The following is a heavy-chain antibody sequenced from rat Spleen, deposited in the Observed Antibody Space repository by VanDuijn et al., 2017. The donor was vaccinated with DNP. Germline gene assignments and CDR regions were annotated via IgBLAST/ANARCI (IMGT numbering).Heavy chain of an antibody. V-gene: IGHV5S13*01. Sequence: EVQLVESGGDLVQPGRSLKLSCVASGFTFSYYWMAWVRQAPAKGLEWVAAISPGGGGTYYSDSVKGRFTISRDNAKNTLSLQMNSLRSEDTATYYCARRRSGAMDAWGQGTSVTVSS. CDR3: ARRRSGAMDA. CDR1: GFTFSYYW. J-gene: IGHJ4*01. D-gene: IGHD1-4*01. CDR2: ISPGGGGT.